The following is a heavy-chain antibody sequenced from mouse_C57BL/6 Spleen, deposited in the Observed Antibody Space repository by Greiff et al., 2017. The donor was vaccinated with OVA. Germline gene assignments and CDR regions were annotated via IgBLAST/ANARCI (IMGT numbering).Heavy chain of an antibody. CDR2: INPNNGGT. CDR1: GYTFTDYY. CDR3: ARWGWFIFDY. J-gene: IGHJ2*01. V-gene: IGHV1-26*01. Sequence: EVQLQQSGPELVKPGASVKISCKASGYTFTDYYMNWVKQSHGKSLEWIGDINPNNGGTSYNQKFKGKATLTVDKSSSTAYMELRSLTSEDSAVYYCARWGWFIFDYWGQGTTLTVSS. D-gene: IGHD1-1*02.